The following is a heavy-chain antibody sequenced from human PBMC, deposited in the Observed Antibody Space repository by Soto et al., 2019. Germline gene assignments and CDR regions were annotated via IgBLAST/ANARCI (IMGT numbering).Heavy chain of an antibody. CDR1: GGSISSGDYY. D-gene: IGHD6-6*01. Sequence: SETLSLTCTVSGGSISSGDYYWSWIRQPPGKGLEWIGYIYYSGSTYYNPSLKSRVTISVDTSKNQFSLKLSSVTAADTAVYYCAREKQLDEYCFDYWGQGTLVTVSS. CDR3: AREKQLDEYCFDY. V-gene: IGHV4-30-4*01. J-gene: IGHJ4*02. CDR2: IYYSGST.